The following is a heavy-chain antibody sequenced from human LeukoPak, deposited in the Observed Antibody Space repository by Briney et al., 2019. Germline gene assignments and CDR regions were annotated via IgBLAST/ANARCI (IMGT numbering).Heavy chain of an antibody. D-gene: IGHD1/OR15-1a*01. V-gene: IGHV4-59*06. Sequence: GSLRLSCAASGFTFSSYWMHWVRQAPGKGLEWIAYIYYSGTTYYNPSLKSRLTISTDTSNNQFSLNLSSVTAADTAVYYCATNNLHGGGFFDYWGQGTLVTVSS. CDR2: IYYSGTT. J-gene: IGHJ4*02. CDR1: GFTFSSYW. CDR3: ATNNLHGGGFFDY.